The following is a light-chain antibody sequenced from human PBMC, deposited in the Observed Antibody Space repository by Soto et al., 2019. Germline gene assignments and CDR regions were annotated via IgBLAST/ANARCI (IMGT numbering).Light chain of an antibody. J-gene: IGKJ4*01. CDR1: QSLLHRDGKTY. Sequence: DVVLTQTPLSLSVTPGQSAPISCKSSQSLLHRDGKTYLYWYLQKAGQPPQVLIYELSNRFSGVSERFSGSGSGTDFTLKISRVEADDVGVYYCMQNIQFPLTFGGGTKVEI. CDR2: ELS. V-gene: IGKV2D-29*01. CDR3: MQNIQFPLT.